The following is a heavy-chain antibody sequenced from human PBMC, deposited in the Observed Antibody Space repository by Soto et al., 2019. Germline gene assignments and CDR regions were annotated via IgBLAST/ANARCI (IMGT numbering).Heavy chain of an antibody. CDR2: INTYHGNT. CDR1: GYTLTNYG. J-gene: IGHJ6*02. Sequence: QVQLVQCGAELKKPGASVKVSCKASGYTLTNYGISWVRQAPGQGLEWMGWINTYHGNTKYAQKLQGRVTMTKDTSTSTAYMELTSLRSDDTAVYYCPRSPAYSASWGYFYYGMKIWGQGTTVIVSS. V-gene: IGHV1-18*01. D-gene: IGHD6-13*01. CDR3: PRSPAYSASWGYFYYGMKI.